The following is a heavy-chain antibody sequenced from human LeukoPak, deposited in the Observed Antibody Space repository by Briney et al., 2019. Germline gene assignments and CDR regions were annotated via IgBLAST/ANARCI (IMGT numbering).Heavy chain of an antibody. D-gene: IGHD3-10*01. J-gene: IGHJ5*02. CDR2: IGSSGSYM. CDR1: GFTFSRYA. V-gene: IGHV3-21*01. Sequence: GGSLRLSCAASGFTFSRYAMKWVRRAPGKGLEWVSCIGSSGSYMYYADSVKGRFTISRDNAKNSLYLQMDSLRAEDGAVYYCAREDYSSGNPTIDTWGQGTLVTISS. CDR3: AREDYSSGNPTIDT.